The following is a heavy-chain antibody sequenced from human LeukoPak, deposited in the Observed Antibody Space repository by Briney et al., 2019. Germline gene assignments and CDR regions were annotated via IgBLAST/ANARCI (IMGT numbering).Heavy chain of an antibody. V-gene: IGHV1-18*01. CDR1: GGTFSSYA. D-gene: IGHD1-26*01. Sequence: ASVKVSCKASGGTFSSYAISWVRQAPGQGLEWMGWISAYNGNTNYAQKLQGRVTMTTDTSTSTAYMELRSLRSDDTAVYYCARVIVREPNGIDYWGQGTLVTVSS. J-gene: IGHJ4*02. CDR2: ISAYNGNT. CDR3: ARVIVREPNGIDY.